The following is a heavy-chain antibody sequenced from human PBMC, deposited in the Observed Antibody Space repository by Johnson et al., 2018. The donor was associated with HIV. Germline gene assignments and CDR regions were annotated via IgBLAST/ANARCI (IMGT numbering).Heavy chain of an antibody. CDR3: ARLMAARTLDDAFDL. Sequence: QVHLVESGGGVVQPGRSLRLSCAASGFTFSSYAMHWVRQAPGKGLEWVAVISYDGSNKYYADSVKGRFTISRDNSKNTLYPQMNSLRAEDTALYYCARLMAARTLDDAFDLWGQGTMVTVSS. V-gene: IGHV3-30*04. J-gene: IGHJ3*01. D-gene: IGHD6-13*01. CDR2: ISYDGSNK. CDR1: GFTFSSYA.